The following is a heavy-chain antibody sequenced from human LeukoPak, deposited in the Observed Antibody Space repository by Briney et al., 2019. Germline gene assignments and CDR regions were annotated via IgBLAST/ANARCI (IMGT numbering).Heavy chain of an antibody. J-gene: IGHJ3*02. CDR3: ARDRAGRDAFDI. Sequence: GGSLRLSCAASGFTFSDYYMSWLRQAPGKGLEWVSYISSSSSYTNYADSVKGRFTISRDNAKNSLYLQMNSLRDEDTAVYYCARDRAGRDAFDIWGQGTMVTVSS. V-gene: IGHV3-11*06. CDR2: ISSSSSYT. CDR1: GFTFSDYY.